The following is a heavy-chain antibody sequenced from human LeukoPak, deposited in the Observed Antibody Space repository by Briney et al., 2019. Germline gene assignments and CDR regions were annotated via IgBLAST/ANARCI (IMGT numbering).Heavy chain of an antibody. CDR2: IYYSGST. Sequence: PSETLSLTCTVSGGSISSSSYYWGWIRQPPGKGLEWIGSIYYSGSTYYNPSLKSRVTISVDTSKNQFSLKLSSVTAADTAVYYCAISGYHFDYWGQGTLVTVSS. V-gene: IGHV4-39*01. D-gene: IGHD5-12*01. J-gene: IGHJ4*02. CDR3: AISGYHFDY. CDR1: GGSISSSSYY.